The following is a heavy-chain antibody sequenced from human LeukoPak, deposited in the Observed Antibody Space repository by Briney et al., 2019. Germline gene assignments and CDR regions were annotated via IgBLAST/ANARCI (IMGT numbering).Heavy chain of an antibody. V-gene: IGHV3-23*01. CDR3: AKKTSMTLKNPIDY. CDR1: GFTFSSYA. CDR2: ISGSGGST. Sequence: HSGGSLRLSCAASGFTFSSYAMSWVRQAPGKGLEWVSAISGSGGSTYYADSVKGRFTISRDNSKNTLYLQMNSLRAEDTAVYYCAKKTSMTLKNPIDYWGQGTLVTVSS. J-gene: IGHJ4*02.